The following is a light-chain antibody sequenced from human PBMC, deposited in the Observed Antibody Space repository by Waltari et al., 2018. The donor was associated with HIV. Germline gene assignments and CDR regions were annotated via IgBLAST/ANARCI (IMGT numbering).Light chain of an antibody. CDR2: DTS. V-gene: IGLV7-46*01. J-gene: IGLJ2*01. CDR1: TGAVTSGHS. Sequence: QAVVTQEPSLTVSPGGTVTLTCGPSTGAVTSGHSPYWFQQRPGQAPRTLIHDTSNKHSWTPARFSGSLLGGKAALTLSGAQPEDEAEYYCLLSYGGPRVFGGGTKLTVL. CDR3: LLSYGGPRV.